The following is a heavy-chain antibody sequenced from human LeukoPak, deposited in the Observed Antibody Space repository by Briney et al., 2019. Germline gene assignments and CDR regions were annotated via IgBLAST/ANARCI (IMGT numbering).Heavy chain of an antibody. CDR3: ARADTVAGTDY. J-gene: IGHJ4*02. V-gene: IGHV3-33*01. CDR2: IWYDGSNK. CDR1: GFTFSSYG. Sequence: GGSLRLSCAASGFTFSSYGMHWVRQAPGKGLEWVAVIWYDGSNKYYADSVKGRFTVSRDNSKNTLYLQMNSLRAEDTAVYYCARADTVAGTDYWGQGTLVTVSS. D-gene: IGHD6-19*01.